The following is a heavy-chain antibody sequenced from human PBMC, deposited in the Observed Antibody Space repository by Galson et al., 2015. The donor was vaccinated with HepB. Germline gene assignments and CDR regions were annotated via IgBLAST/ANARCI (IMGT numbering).Heavy chain of an antibody. D-gene: IGHD2-15*01. CDR2: MNPNSGNT. V-gene: IGHV1-8*01. CDR3: ARGFGCSGGSCYNNYYYYYMDV. CDR1: GYTSTSYD. J-gene: IGHJ6*03. Sequence: SVKVSCKASGYTSTSYDINWVRQATGQGLEWMGWMNPNSGNTGYAQKFQGRVTMTRNTSISTAYMELSSLRSEDTAVYYCARGFGCSGGSCYNNYYYYYMDVWGKGTTVTVSS.